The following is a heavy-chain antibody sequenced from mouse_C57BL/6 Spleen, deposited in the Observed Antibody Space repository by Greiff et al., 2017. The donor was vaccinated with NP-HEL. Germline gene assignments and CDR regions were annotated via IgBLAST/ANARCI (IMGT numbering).Heavy chain of an antibody. V-gene: IGHV1-5*01. J-gene: IGHJ2*01. CDR3: ARLDHYYGSSSYD. CDR2: IYPGNSDT. CDR1: GYTFTSYW. Sequence: EVQLQQSGTVLARPGASVKMSCKTSGYTFTSYWMHWVKQRPGQGLEWIGAIYPGNSDTSYNQKFKGKAKLTAVTSASTAYMELSSLTNEDSAVYYCARLDHYYGSSSYDWGKGTTLTVSS. D-gene: IGHD1-1*01.